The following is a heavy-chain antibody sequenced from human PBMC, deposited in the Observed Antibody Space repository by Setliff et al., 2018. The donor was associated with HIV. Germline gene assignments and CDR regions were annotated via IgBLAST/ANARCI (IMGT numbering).Heavy chain of an antibody. V-gene: IGHV4-39*07. Sequence: PSETLSLTCTVSGGSIRTGVYYWGWIRQPPGKGLEWMGSIYYDGRTFYKPSLKRRLTISVDTSKNQFSLSQNSVTAADTAVYFCARGGAVSADFDSGGQGTLVTVSS. CDR3: ARGGAVSADFDS. D-gene: IGHD3-16*01. J-gene: IGHJ5*01. CDR2: IYYDGRT. CDR1: GGSIRTGVYY.